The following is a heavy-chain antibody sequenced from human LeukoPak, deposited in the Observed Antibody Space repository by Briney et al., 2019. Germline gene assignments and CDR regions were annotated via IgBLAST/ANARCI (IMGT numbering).Heavy chain of an antibody. V-gene: IGHV3-23*01. CDR3: AKYAPPTTVVTRFFDY. D-gene: IGHD4-23*01. Sequence: GGPLRLSCAASGFSFSNYAMTWVRQAPGKGLEWVSVIGSDGGGIQYADSVKGRFSISRDNSKNTLYLQMNSLRVEDTAVYYCAKYAPPTTVVTRFFDYWGQGTLVTVSS. J-gene: IGHJ4*02. CDR2: IGSDGGGI. CDR1: GFSFSNYA.